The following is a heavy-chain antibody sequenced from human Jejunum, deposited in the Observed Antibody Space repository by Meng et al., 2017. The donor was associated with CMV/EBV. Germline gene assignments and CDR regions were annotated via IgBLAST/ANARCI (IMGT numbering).Heavy chain of an antibody. CDR3: AKDAYSSSSGPIDY. Sequence: SGFTFSSYAMSWVRQEPGKGLEWVSAISGSGGSTYYAESVKGRFTISRDKSKNTLYMQMNSLRGEDTAVYYCAKDAYSSSSGPIDYWGQGTLVTVSS. J-gene: IGHJ4*02. D-gene: IGHD6-6*01. CDR1: GFTFSSYA. V-gene: IGHV3-23*01. CDR2: ISGSGGST.